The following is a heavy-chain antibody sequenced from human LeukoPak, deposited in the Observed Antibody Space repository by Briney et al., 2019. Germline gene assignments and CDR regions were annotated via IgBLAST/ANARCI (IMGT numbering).Heavy chain of an antibody. CDR1: GFTFSSHS. D-gene: IGHD6-6*01. V-gene: IGHV3-23*01. CDR2: IRGSGDTA. J-gene: IGHJ4*02. Sequence: GGSLRLSCAASGFTFSSHSMAWVRQAPGKGPEWVSAIRGSGDTALYADSVKGRFTISRDNFKNIVYLEMNSLRAEDTATYYCAKVTWESRPPDCNSWGPGTLVTVSS. CDR3: AKVTWESRPPDCNS.